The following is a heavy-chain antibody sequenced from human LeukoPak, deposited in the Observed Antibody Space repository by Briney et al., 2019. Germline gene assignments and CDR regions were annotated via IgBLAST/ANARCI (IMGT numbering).Heavy chain of an antibody. D-gene: IGHD3-16*01. CDR2: IYYSGST. CDR1: GGSISSSSYY. V-gene: IGHV4-39*07. Sequence: SETLSLTCTVSGGSISSSSYYWGWIRQPPGKGLEWIGSIYYSGSTYYNPSLKSRVTISVDTSKNQFSLKLSSVTAADTAVYHCARGGSGSGLGYYMDVWGKGTTVTVSS. CDR3: ARGGSGSGLGYYMDV. J-gene: IGHJ6*03.